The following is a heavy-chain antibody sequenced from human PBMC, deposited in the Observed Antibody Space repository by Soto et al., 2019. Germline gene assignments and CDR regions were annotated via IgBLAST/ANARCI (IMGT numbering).Heavy chain of an antibody. Sequence: QVQLVQSGAEVKKPGSSVKVSCKASGGTFSSYTISWVRQAPGQGLEWMGRIIPILGIANYAQKFQGRVTITADKSTSTAYMELSSLRSEDTAVYYCARDGEIVVVAATGRNWFDPWGQGTLVTVSS. CDR1: GGTFSSYT. V-gene: IGHV1-69*08. CDR2: IIPILGIA. CDR3: ARDGEIVVVAATGRNWFDP. J-gene: IGHJ5*02. D-gene: IGHD2-15*01.